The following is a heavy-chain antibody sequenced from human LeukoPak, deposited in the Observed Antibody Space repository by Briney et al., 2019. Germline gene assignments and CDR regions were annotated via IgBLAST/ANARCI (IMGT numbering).Heavy chain of an antibody. CDR1: GFVFSNYA. J-gene: IGHJ4*02. Sequence: GGSKRLSCAASGFVFSNYAMHWVRQAPGRGLEYVSGISNNGGSTYYGNSVKGRFTISRDNSKNTLYLQMGSLRPEDTAVYYCARDPLYYDTSGDYWGQGTLVTVSS. D-gene: IGHD3-16*01. CDR3: ARDPLYYDTSGDY. CDR2: ISNNGGST. V-gene: IGHV3-64*01.